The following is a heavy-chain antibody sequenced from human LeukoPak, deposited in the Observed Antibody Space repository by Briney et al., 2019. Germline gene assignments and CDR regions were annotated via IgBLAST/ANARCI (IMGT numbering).Heavy chain of an antibody. J-gene: IGHJ4*02. CDR2: ISSSSTTI. CDR3: ARGPYKDFWSGYSDY. CDR1: GFTFSSYG. V-gene: IGHV3-48*01. Sequence: PGVSLRLSCAASGFTFSSYGMSWVRQAPGKGLEWVSYISSSSTTIYYADSVKGRFTISRDNAKNSLYLQMNSLRVADTAVYYCARGPYKDFWSGYSDYWGQGTLVTVSS. D-gene: IGHD3-3*01.